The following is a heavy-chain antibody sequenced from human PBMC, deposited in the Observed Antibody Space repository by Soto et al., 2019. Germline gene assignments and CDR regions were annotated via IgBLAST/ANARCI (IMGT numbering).Heavy chain of an antibody. CDR3: ARDLGEMATIGNWSAP. Sequence: ASVKVSCKASGYTFTSYYMHWVRQAPGQGLEWMGIINPSGGSTSYAQKFQGRVTMTRDTSTSTVYMELSSLRSEDTAVYYCARDLGEMATIGNWSAPWGKGTLVPVSS. CDR1: GYTFTSYY. V-gene: IGHV1-46*01. J-gene: IGHJ5*02. CDR2: INPSGGST.